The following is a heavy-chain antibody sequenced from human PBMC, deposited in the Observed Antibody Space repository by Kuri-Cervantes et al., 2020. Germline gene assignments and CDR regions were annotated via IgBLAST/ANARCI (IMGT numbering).Heavy chain of an antibody. CDR2: ISGSGGST. D-gene: IGHD3-22*01. CDR3: AKEKDYYDSSGLTDY. CDR1: GFTFSDYY. J-gene: IGHJ4*02. Sequence: GESLKISCAASGFTFSDYYMSWIRQAPGKGLEWVSAISGSGGSTYYADSVKGRFTISRDNSKNTLYLQMNSLRAEDTAVYYCAKEKDYYDSSGLTDYWGQGTLVTVSS. V-gene: IGHV3-23*01.